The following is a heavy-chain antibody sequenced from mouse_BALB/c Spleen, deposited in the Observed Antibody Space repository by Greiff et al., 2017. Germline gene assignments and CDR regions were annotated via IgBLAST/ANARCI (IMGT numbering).Heavy chain of an antibody. CDR1: GYTFSSYW. CDR3: ARRRTTVPHWYFDV. Sequence: VQLQESGAELMKPGASVKISCKATGYTFSSYWIEWVKQRPGHGLEWIGEILPGSGSTNYNEKFKGKATFTADTSSNTAYMQLSSLTSEDSAVYYCARRRTTVPHWYFDVWGAETTVTVSS. V-gene: IGHV1-9*01. J-gene: IGHJ1*01. CDR2: ILPGSGST. D-gene: IGHD1-1*01.